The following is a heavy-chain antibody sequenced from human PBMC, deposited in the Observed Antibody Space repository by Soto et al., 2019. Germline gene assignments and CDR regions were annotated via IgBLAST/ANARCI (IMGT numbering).Heavy chain of an antibody. D-gene: IGHD4-17*01. V-gene: IGHV3-23*01. CDR2: ISGSGGDT. Sequence: EVKVLESGGGLVQPGGSLRLSCSTSEFTFSAYAMTWVRQPPGEGLEWVASISGSGGDTSYADSVKGRFSIFRDNSKNTLYLRMYSLRVEDTAVYYCTRDPNGDHIGAFDFWGQGILVTVSS. CDR3: TRDPNGDHIGAFDF. CDR1: EFTFSAYA. J-gene: IGHJ3*01.